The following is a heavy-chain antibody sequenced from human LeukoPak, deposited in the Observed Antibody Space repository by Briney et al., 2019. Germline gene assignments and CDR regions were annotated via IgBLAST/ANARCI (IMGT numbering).Heavy chain of an antibody. D-gene: IGHD2-21*02. CDR1: AFSVSRNH. CDR2: IFTDGSTT. CDR3: ARELPREVTLDY. J-gene: IGHJ4*01. Sequence: PGGSLRLSCVASAFSVSRNHVTWVRQAPGKGLVWVSRIFTDGSTTSYADSVKGRFTISRDNAKNTLYLQMNSLRAEDTAVYYCARELPREVTLDYWGQGTLVTVSP. V-gene: IGHV3-74*01.